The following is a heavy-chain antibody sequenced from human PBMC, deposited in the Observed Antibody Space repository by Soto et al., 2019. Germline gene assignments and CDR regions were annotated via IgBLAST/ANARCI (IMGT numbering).Heavy chain of an antibody. CDR2: ISGSGDNT. D-gene: IGHD1-1*01. J-gene: IGHJ6*03. CDR3: AKGGNTNNNYYYCVDV. V-gene: IGHV3-23*01. CDR1: GFTFSDYA. Sequence: EVQLLESGGGLVQPGGSLRLSCAASGFTFSDYALSWVRQAPGKGLEWVSTISGSGDNTYHADSVKGRITVSRDNSKNTLYLQMSSLSAEDTAVYYCAKGGNTNNNYYYCVDVWGKGTAVTVSS.